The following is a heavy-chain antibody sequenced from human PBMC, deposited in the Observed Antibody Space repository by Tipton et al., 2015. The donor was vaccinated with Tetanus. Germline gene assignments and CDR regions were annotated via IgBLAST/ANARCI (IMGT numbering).Heavy chain of an antibody. CDR1: GGSISSGAYY. J-gene: IGHJ3*02. V-gene: IGHV4-61*08. D-gene: IGHD6-19*01. CDR2: VHYSGRT. Sequence: TLSLTCTVSGGSISSGAYYWSWIRQPPGRGLEWIGFVHYSGRTNYSPSLRSRVSLSVDTSKNQFSLNLSSVTAADTAVYYCARIGWPQQNKPAFDIWGQGTVVTVSS. CDR3: ARIGWPQQNKPAFDI.